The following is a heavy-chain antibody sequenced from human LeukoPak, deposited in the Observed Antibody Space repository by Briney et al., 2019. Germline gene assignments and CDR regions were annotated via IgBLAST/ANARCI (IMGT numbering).Heavy chain of an antibody. D-gene: IGHD6-6*01. J-gene: IGHJ5*02. CDR2: IYSDGST. CDR3: ARDGTGDGSSRVRRGFDP. Sequence: SGGSLRLSCAASGFTVSSNYMSWVRQAPGKGLEWVSVIYSDGSTYYADSVKGRFTISRDNAKNSLYLQMNSLRAEDTAVYYCARDGTGDGSSRVRRGFDPWGQGTLVTVSS. CDR1: GFTVSSNY. V-gene: IGHV3-53*01.